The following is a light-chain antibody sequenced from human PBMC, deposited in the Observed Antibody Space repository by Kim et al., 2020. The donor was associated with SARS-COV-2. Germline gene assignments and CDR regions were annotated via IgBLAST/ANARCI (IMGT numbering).Light chain of an antibody. Sequence: DIQMTQSPSTLSASVGDRVTITCRSSQSISGWLAWYQQNPGKAPKLLIYDASTLESGVPPRFSGSGSGTDFTLTITSLQPDDFTTYYCQQYTNYSWTFGQGTKVDIK. V-gene: IGKV1-5*01. J-gene: IGKJ1*01. CDR1: QSISGW. CDR2: DAS. CDR3: QQYTNYSWT.